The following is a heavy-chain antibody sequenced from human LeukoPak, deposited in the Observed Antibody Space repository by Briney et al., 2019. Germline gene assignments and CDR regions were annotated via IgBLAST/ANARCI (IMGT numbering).Heavy chain of an antibody. CDR2: IRSKANSYAT. CDR3: TRDYGVLFDY. Sequence: TGESLRLSCAASGFTFSGSAIHWVRQASGKGLEWVGRIRSKANSYATSSAASVKGRFTISRDDSKNTAYLQMNSLKTEDTAVYYCTRDYGVLFDYWGQGTLVTVSS. CDR1: GFTFSGSA. J-gene: IGHJ4*02. D-gene: IGHD4-17*01. V-gene: IGHV3-73*01.